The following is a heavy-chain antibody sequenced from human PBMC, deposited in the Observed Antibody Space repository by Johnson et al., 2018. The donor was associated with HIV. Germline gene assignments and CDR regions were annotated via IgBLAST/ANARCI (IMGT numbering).Heavy chain of an antibody. Sequence: EQLVVSGGGLVQPGGSLRLSCAASGFTFSSYDMHWVRQATGKGLEWVSAIGTAGDTYYPGSVKGRFTISRENAKNSLYLQMNSLRAGDTAVYYCARANDLSAFDIWGQGTMVTVSS. CDR1: GFTFSSYD. D-gene: IGHD1-1*01. CDR3: ARANDLSAFDI. V-gene: IGHV3-13*01. J-gene: IGHJ3*02. CDR2: IGTAGDT.